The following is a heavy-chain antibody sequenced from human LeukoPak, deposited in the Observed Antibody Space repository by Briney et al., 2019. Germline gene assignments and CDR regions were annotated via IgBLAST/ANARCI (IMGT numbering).Heavy chain of an antibody. CDR2: IRSKAYGGTT. D-gene: IGHD2-8*01. Sequence: GGCLRLSCTASGFTFGDYAMSWFRQAPGKGPEWVGFIRSKAYGGTTEYAASVKGRFTISRDDSKSIAYLQMNSLKTEDTAVYYCTAKGYCTNGVCYKGDFDYWGQGTLVTVSS. CDR3: TAKGYCTNGVCYKGDFDY. V-gene: IGHV3-49*03. CDR1: GFTFGDYA. J-gene: IGHJ4*02.